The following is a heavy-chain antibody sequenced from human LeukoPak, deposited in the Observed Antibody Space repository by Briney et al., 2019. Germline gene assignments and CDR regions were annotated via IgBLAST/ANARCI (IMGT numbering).Heavy chain of an antibody. CDR1: GFTFSSYS. Sequence: GGSLRLSCAASGFTFSSYSMNWVRQAPGKGLEWVSSISTSSSYIHYADSVKGRFTISRDNAKNSLYLQMNSLRAEDTAVYYCARIGIYGDFGRYFDYWGQGTLVTVSS. D-gene: IGHD4-17*01. CDR3: ARIGIYGDFGRYFDY. V-gene: IGHV3-21*01. J-gene: IGHJ4*02. CDR2: ISTSSSYI.